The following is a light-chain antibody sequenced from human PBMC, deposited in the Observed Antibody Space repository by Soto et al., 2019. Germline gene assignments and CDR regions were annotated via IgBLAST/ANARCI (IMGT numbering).Light chain of an antibody. J-gene: IGLJ3*02. V-gene: IGLV2-23*01. Sequence: QSVLTQPASVSGSPGQSITISCTRTSSDIGNYVSWYQQDPGKAPKLMIYEGSKRPSGVSNRFSGSKSGNTASLTISGLQAEDEADYYCCSYVGSSTWVFGGGTKLTVL. CDR1: SSDIGNY. CDR3: CSYVGSSTWV. CDR2: EGS.